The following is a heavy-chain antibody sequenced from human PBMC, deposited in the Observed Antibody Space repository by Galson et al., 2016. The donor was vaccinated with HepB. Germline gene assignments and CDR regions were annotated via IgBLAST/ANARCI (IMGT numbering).Heavy chain of an antibody. V-gene: IGHV1-2*02. CDR3: TRGGPVVGRDESTILFDY. CDR2: INPNSGYT. D-gene: IGHD2-15*01. Sequence: SVKVSCKASGYTFTGYYIHWVRQAPGQGLEWMGWINPNSGYTDYAQKIQGRVTVTRDTSINTAYMELSRLRPDDAAMYYCTRGGPVVGRDESTILFDYWGQGTLVTVSS. CDR1: GYTFTGYY. J-gene: IGHJ4*02.